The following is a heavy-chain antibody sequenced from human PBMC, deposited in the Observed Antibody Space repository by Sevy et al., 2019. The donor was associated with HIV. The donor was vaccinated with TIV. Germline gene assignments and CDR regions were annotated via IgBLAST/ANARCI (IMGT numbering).Heavy chain of an antibody. Sequence: SLKISCAASGFPFNDHALHWVRQVPGKGLEWVSGISWNSRNVGYADSVKGRFTISRDNANHFLYLEMNCLRPEDRAFNYCDKDINRVCDGINCYPYYSYFYGLDVWGQGTTVTVSS. CDR3: DKDINRVCDGINCYPYYSYFYGLDV. D-gene: IGHD2-21*01. J-gene: IGHJ6*02. V-gene: IGHV3-9*01. CDR2: ISWNSRNV. CDR1: GFPFNDHA.